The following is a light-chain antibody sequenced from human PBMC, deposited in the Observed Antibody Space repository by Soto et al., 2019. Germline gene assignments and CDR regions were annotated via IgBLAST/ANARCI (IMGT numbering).Light chain of an antibody. J-gene: IGLJ3*02. CDR1: SSNIGSNY. Sequence: QSVLTQPPSASGTPGQRVTISCSGSSSNIGSNYVYWYQQFPGTAPKLLIFSNSQRPSGVPDRFAGSKSGTSASLAINGLRSEDEADYYCAAWDDSLRGWVFGGGTKLTVL. CDR2: SNS. CDR3: AAWDDSLRGWV. V-gene: IGLV1-47*02.